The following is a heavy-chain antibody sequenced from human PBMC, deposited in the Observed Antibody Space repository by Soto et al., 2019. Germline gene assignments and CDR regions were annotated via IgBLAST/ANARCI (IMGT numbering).Heavy chain of an antibody. J-gene: IGHJ6*02. D-gene: IGHD2-15*01. CDR3: ASGRMVTTYYYGMDV. V-gene: IGHV5-51*01. CDR2: IYPGDSDT. Sequence: PXESLKISCKGSGYSFTSYWIGWVRQMPGKGLEWMGIIYPGDSDTRYSPSFQGQVTISADKSISTAYLQWSSLKASDTAMYYCASGRMVTTYYYGMDVWGQGTTVTVSS. CDR1: GYSFTSYW.